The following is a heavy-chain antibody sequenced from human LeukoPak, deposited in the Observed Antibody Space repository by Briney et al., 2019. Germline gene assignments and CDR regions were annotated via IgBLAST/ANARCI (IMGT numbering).Heavy chain of an antibody. V-gene: IGHV1-69*13. J-gene: IGHJ6*02. Sequence: PSVKVSCKASGGTFSSYAISWVRQAPGQGLEWMGGIIPIFGTANYAQKFQGRVTITADESTSTAYMELSSLRSEDTAVYYCARAGEGRVTPYLDSYYYGMDVWGQGTTVTVSS. CDR1: GGTFSSYA. CDR3: ARAGEGRVTPYLDSYYYGMDV. CDR2: IIPIFGTA. D-gene: IGHD2-21*02.